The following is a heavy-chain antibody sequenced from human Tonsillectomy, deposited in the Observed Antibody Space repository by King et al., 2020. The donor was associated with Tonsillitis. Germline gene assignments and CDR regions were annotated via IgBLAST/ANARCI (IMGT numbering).Heavy chain of an antibody. J-gene: IGHJ1*01. CDR3: AKGGFGPGVVYTVFHQ. V-gene: IGHV3-23*04. CDR2: IGNGA. D-gene: IGHD3-10*01. Sequence: VQLVESGGGLVQPGGSLRLSCAASGFTFSSYAMSWVRQAPGKGLEWLSAIGNGAYYADSVKGRFTISRDNSENTLYLQMKSLSAEDTAVYFCAKGGFGPGVVYTVFHQWGQGTLVIVSS. CDR1: GFTFSSYA.